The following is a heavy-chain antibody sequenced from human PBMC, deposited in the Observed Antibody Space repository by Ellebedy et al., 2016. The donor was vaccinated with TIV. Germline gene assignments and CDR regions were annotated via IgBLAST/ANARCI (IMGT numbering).Heavy chain of an antibody. D-gene: IGHD5-18*01. J-gene: IGHJ5*02. CDR2: LYYSGNT. CDR3: ARIQPEDWFDP. V-gene: IGHV4-59*08. CDR1: GGSISSYY. Sequence: MPSETLSLTCTVSGGSISSYYWSWIRQPPEKGLEWIGYLYYSGNTNYNPSLKRRVTIPVDTSKDQFSLKLSSVTAADTAVYYCARIQPEDWFDPWGQGTLVTVSS.